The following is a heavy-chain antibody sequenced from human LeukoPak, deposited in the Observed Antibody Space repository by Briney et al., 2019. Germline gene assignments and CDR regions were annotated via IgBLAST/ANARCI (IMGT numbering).Heavy chain of an antibody. CDR2: INPKSGGT. CDR3: ASNRRYSGYDYIDF. D-gene: IGHD5-12*01. V-gene: IGHV1-2*02. CDR1: GYTFTDSY. Sequence: ASVKVSCKASGYTFTDSYMHWVRQAPGQGLEWMGWINPKSGGTNFAQNFQGRVTMTRDTSISIAYMELSRLSSDDTAIYYCASNRRYSGYDYIDFWGQGTLVTVSS. J-gene: IGHJ4*02.